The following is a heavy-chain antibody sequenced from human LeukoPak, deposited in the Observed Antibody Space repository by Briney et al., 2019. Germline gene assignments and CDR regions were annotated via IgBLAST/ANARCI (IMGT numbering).Heavy chain of an antibody. J-gene: IGHJ4*02. CDR1: GFTFSTHW. D-gene: IGHD4-11*01. CDR2: IKQDGSEK. Sequence: GGSLRLSCAVSGFTFSTHWMSWVRQAPGKGLEWVANIKQDGSEKCYVDSVKGRFTISRDNAKNSLYLQMNSLRAEDTAVYYCARDHDYTSDYWGQGTLVTVSS. CDR3: ARDHDYTSDY. V-gene: IGHV3-7*01.